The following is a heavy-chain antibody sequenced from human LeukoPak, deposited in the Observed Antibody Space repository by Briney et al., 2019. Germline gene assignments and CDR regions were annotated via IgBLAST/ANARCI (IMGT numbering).Heavy chain of an antibody. CDR2: IYSGGST. D-gene: IGHD2-2*01. CDR1: GFTVSSNY. CDR3: ARGRGEYQPLPFDY. J-gene: IGHJ4*02. V-gene: IGHV3-53*04. Sequence: GGSLRLSCAASGFTVSSNYMSWVRQAPGKGLEWVSVIYSGGSTYYADSAKGRFTISRHNSKNTLYLQMNSLRAEDTAVYYCARGRGEYQPLPFDYWGQGTLVTVSS.